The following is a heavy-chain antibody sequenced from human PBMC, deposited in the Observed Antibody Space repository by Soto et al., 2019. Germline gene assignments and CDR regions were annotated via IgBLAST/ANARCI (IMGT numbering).Heavy chain of an antibody. CDR2: IYSSGST. D-gene: IGHD5-12*01. V-gene: IGHV4-31*03. J-gene: IGHJ4*02. Sequence: PSETLSLTCTFSGRSISRCCYYWSWLRQHPGKGLEWIGYIYSSGSTHYNPSLKSRVTTSIDMSKKQFSLKLSSVTAADTAVYYCARGDGYNYGWFDYWGQGTLVTVSS. CDR1: GRSISRCCYY. CDR3: ARGDGYNYGWFDY.